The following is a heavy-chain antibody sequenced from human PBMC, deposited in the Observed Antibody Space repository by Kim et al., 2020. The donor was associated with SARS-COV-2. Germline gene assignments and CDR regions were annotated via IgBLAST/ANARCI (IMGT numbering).Heavy chain of an antibody. CDR2: IYYSGST. CDR1: GGSISSGGYY. CDR3: SSEALRYFGPRSYGMDV. Sequence: SETLSLTCTVSGGSISSGGYYWSWIRQHPGKGLEWIGYIYYSGSTYYNPSLKSRVTISVDTPKNQFSLKLSSVTAGDTAVYYCSSEALRYFGPRSYGMDVWGQGTTVTVSS. V-gene: IGHV4-31*03. D-gene: IGHD3-9*01. J-gene: IGHJ6*02.